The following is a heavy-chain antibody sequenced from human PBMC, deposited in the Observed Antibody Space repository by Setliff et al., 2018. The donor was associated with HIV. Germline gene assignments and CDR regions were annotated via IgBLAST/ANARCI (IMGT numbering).Heavy chain of an antibody. V-gene: IGHV5-51*01. D-gene: IGHD3-16*01. CDR1: GYSFTNYW. J-gene: IGHJ3*02. CDR3: ARLKLVAVGDPPEAFDI. Sequence: PGESLTISCKGSGYSFTNYWIGWVRQMPGKGLEWMGIIYPGDAKYRRSPSFQGQVTISVDKSISTAYLQWRSLKASDTAMYYCARLKLVAVGDPPEAFDIWGQGTMVTV. CDR2: IYPGDAKY.